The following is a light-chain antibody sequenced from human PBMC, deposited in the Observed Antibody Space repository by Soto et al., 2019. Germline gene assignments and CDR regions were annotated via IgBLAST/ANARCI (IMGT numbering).Light chain of an antibody. V-gene: IGLV2-23*02. CDR1: SSDVGSYNY. Sequence: QSALTQPASVSGSPGQSITISCTGTSSDVGSYNYVSWYQQHPGKAPKLMIYEVSNRPSGVSDRFSGSKSGNTASLTISGLQAEDEADYYCSSYAGSMTWVFGGGTKLTVL. J-gene: IGLJ3*02. CDR3: SSYAGSMTWV. CDR2: EVS.